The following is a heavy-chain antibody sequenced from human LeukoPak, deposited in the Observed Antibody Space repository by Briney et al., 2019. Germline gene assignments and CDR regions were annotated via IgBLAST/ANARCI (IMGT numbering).Heavy chain of an antibody. J-gene: IGHJ4*02. CDR2: ISSTGGII. Sequence: PGGSLRLSCTASGFTFTDYFMSWIRQAPGKGLEWVSYISSTGGIIYYADSVKGRFTISRDNAKNSLYLQMNSLRAEDTAVYYCARARLGFPDYWGQGTLVTVSS. CDR3: ARARLGFPDY. D-gene: IGHD6-19*01. V-gene: IGHV3-11*04. CDR1: GFTFTDYF.